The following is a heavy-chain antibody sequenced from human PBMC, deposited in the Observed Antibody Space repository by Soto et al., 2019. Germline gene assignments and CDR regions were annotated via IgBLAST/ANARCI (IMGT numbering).Heavy chain of an antibody. J-gene: IGHJ4*02. D-gene: IGHD6-13*01. Sequence: SETLSLTCTVSGDSIRSGTYSWDWLRQSPGKGLEWIGCFWSTGATYYDPSLKGRLTISLDTSKNQFSLNLNSVTAADTAVYFCARRPLAYFDYWGPGTLVTVSS. CDR3: ARRPLAYFDY. CDR1: GDSIRSGTYS. CDR2: FWSTGAT. V-gene: IGHV4-39*01.